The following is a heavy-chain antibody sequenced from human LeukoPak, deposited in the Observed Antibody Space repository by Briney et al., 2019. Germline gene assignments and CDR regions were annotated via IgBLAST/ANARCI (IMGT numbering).Heavy chain of an antibody. J-gene: IGHJ4*02. D-gene: IGHD1-26*01. CDR2: IYSGGST. CDR1: EFTVSSNY. CDR3: ARTHIGGSLGY. Sequence: GGSLRLSCAASEFTVSSNYMSWVREAPGKGLEWVSVIYSGGSTYYADSVKGRFTISRDNSKNTLYLQMNSLRAEDTAVYYCARTHIGGSLGYWGQGTLVTISS. V-gene: IGHV3-53*01.